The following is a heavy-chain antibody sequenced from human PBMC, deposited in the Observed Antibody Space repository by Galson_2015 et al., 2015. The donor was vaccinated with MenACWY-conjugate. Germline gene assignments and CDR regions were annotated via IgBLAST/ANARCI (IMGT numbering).Heavy chain of an antibody. CDR1: GFIFNTYW. Sequence: SLRLSCAASGFIFNTYWMHWVRQAPGKGLVWVSRINPGGSSTTYADSVKDRFTISRDNAKNTLPLQMNSLRPEDTAVFYCAKSRGASFYFDSWGQGTLVTVSS. V-gene: IGHV3-74*01. CDR2: INPGGSST. D-gene: IGHD1-26*01. CDR3: AKSRGASFYFDS. J-gene: IGHJ4*02.